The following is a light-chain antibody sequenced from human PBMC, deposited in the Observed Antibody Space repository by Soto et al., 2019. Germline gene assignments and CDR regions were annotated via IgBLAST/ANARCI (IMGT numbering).Light chain of an antibody. CDR1: STDVGSYDL. CDR3: CSYAGSGTYV. J-gene: IGLJ1*01. Sequence: QSALTQPASVSGSPGQSITISCTGTSTDVGSYDLVSWYQEHPGTAPKLMIYEGSKRPSGVSNRFSGSKSGNTASLTVSGIQAEDEADYYCCSYAGSGTYVFGTGTKLTVL. V-gene: IGLV2-23*01. CDR2: EGS.